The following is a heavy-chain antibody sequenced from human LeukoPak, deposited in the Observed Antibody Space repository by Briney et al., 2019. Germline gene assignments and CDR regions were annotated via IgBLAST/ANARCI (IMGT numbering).Heavy chain of an antibody. J-gene: IGHJ4*02. D-gene: IGHD2-21*01. CDR1: GGTFSSYA. CDR2: IIPILGIA. CDR3: ARDRAKVIATLME. Sequence: ASVKVSCKASGGTFSSYAISWVRQAPGQGLEWMGRIIPILGIANYAQKFQGRVTITADKSTSTAYMELSSLRSEDTAVYYCARDRAKVIATLMEWGQGTLVTVSS. V-gene: IGHV1-69*04.